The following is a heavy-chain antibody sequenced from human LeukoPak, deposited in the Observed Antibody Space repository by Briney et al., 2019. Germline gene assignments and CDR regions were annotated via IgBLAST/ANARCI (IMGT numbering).Heavy chain of an antibody. V-gene: IGHV3-30*18. D-gene: IGHD6-13*01. Sequence: WGVLRLSCAASGFTFSSYGMHWVRQAPGKGLEWVAVISYDGSNKYYADSVKGRFTISRDNSKNTLYLQMNSLRAEDTAVYYCAKDRWFGTIAAAGNFDYWGQGTLVTVSS. CDR1: GFTFSSYG. CDR3: AKDRWFGTIAAAGNFDY. CDR2: ISYDGSNK. J-gene: IGHJ4*02.